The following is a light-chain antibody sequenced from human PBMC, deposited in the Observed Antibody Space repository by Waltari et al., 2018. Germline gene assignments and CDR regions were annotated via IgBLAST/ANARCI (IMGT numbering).Light chain of an antibody. J-gene: IGLJ2*01. CDR3: CSYAGSCVV. V-gene: IGLV2-11*01. Sequence: QSALPQPRSVSGSPGQSVPISCPGTRSDVGCYNYVSWYQQHPGKAPKLMIYDVSKRPSGVPDRFSGSKSGNTASLTISGLQAEDEADYYCCSYAGSCVVFGGGTKLTVL. CDR1: RSDVGCYNY. CDR2: DVS.